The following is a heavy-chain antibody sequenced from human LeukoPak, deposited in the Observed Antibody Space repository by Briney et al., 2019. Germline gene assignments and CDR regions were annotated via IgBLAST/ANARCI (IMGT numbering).Heavy chain of an antibody. V-gene: IGHV4-30-2*01. J-gene: IGHJ4*02. CDR1: GGSISSGGYY. Sequence: SQTLSLTCTVSGGSISSGGYYWSWNRQPPGKGLEWIGYIYHSGSTYYNPSLKSRVTISVDRSKNQFSLKLSSVTAADTAVYYCARVPPLGAVAGYYFDYWGQGTLVTVSS. CDR2: IYHSGST. D-gene: IGHD6-19*01. CDR3: ARVPPLGAVAGYYFDY.